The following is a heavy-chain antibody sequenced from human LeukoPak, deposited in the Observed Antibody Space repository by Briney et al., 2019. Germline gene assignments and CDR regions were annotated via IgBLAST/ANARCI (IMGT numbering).Heavy chain of an antibody. CDR2: ISYDGSNK. D-gene: IGHD6-6*01. CDR3: ARIRRPYSSSSTNISILDY. Sequence: TGGSLRLSCAASGFTFSIYIMHWVRQAPGKGLEWVAVISYDGSNKYYADSVKGRFTISRDNSKNTLYLQMNSLRAEDTAVYYCARIRRPYSSSSTNISILDYWGQGTLVTVSS. V-gene: IGHV3-30-3*01. J-gene: IGHJ4*02. CDR1: GFTFSIYI.